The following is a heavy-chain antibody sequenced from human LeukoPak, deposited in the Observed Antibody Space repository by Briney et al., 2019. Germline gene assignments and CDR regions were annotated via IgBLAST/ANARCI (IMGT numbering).Heavy chain of an antibody. D-gene: IGHD1-1*01. CDR1: GFTFSDYT. Sequence: PGGSLRLSCAASGFTFSDYTMSWVRQAPGKGLEWVSSITPRGDYIYYADSLKGRFTISRDNAKNSLYLQMSSLRAEDTAVYYCVRHRTASDYWGQRALVTVSS. V-gene: IGHV3-21*01. CDR2: ITPRGDYI. CDR3: VRHRTASDY. J-gene: IGHJ4*02.